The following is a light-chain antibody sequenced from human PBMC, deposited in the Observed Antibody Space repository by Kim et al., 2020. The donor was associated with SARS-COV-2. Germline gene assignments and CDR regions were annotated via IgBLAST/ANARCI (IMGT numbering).Light chain of an antibody. Sequence: AIQLTQSPSSLSASVGDRVTITCRASQDISSAVAWYQQKPGKPPKVLIYDASTLQSGVPSRFSGSGSGTDFTLTISSLQAEDVATYFCQQFNRFPRTFGQGTKVDIK. CDR3: QQFNRFPRT. CDR1: QDISSA. V-gene: IGKV1-13*02. J-gene: IGKJ1*01. CDR2: DAS.